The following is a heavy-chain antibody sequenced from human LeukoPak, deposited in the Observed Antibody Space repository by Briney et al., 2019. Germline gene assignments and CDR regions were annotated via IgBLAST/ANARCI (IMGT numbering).Heavy chain of an antibody. V-gene: IGHV1-2*06. CDR2: INPNRGGT. CDR1: GYTFTGYY. CDR3: ARGQRGYMYGYSIDY. Sequence: ASVKVSCKASGYTFTGYYMHWVRQAPGQGLEWMGRINPNRGGTNHAQKFQGRVTMTRDTSISTAYMELSRLRSDDTAVYYCARGQRGYMYGYSIDYWGQGTLVTVSS. J-gene: IGHJ4*02. D-gene: IGHD5-18*01.